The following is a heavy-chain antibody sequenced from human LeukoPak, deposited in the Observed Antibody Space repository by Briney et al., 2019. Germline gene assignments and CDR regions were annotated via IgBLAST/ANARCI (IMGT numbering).Heavy chain of an antibody. V-gene: IGHV3-21*04. CDR2: ISSTSRSYI. D-gene: IGHD1-26*01. J-gene: IGHJ4*02. CDR3: AKGAPTGFMTGSYPFDY. CDR1: GFTFSSYN. Sequence: GGSLRLSCAASGFTFSSYNMNWVRQAPGKGLEWVSSISSTSRSYIYYADSVKRRFTIPRNNSKNTLHLQMNSLRADDTAVYFCAKGAPTGFMTGSYPFDYWGQGTLVTVSS.